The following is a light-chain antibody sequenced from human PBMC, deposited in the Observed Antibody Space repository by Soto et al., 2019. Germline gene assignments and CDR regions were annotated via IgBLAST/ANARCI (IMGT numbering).Light chain of an antibody. V-gene: IGKV1-39*01. J-gene: IGKJ2*01. CDR2: AAS. Sequence: DIQMTQSPSSLSASVGDRVTITCRASQSISSYLNWYQQKPGKAPKLLIYAASSLQRGVPSRFSGSGFGTDFPLTISSLQPEDFATYYCQPSYSTLPYTFGQGTKLEIK. CDR3: QPSYSTLPYT. CDR1: QSISSY.